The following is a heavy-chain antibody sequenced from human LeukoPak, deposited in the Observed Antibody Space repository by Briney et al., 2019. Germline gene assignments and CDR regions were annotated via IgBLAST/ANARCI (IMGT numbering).Heavy chain of an antibody. D-gene: IGHD3-16*02. J-gene: IGHJ4*02. Sequence: ASVKISCKASGYTFTNYGITWVRQAPGQGLEWMGWRSAYNGNTKYAQTLQGRVTMTTDTSTSTAYMELRSLRSDDTAVYYCAREGHDYVWGSYRYGPIDYWGQGTLVTVSS. CDR1: GYTFTNYG. V-gene: IGHV1-18*01. CDR3: AREGHDYVWGSYRYGPIDY. CDR2: RSAYNGNT.